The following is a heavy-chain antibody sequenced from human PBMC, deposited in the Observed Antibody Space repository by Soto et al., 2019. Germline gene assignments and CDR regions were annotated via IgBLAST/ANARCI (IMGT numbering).Heavy chain of an antibody. J-gene: IGHJ3*02. CDR2: IDPSDSYT. Sequence: GESLKISCEGSGNSFTSHWISWVRQMPGKGLEWMGRIDPSDSYTNYSPSFQGHVTISADKSITTAYLQWSSLKASDTAMYYCARGRSPVTANDAFDIWGQGTMVTVSS. CDR1: GNSFTSHW. V-gene: IGHV5-10-1*01. CDR3: ARGRSPVTANDAFDI.